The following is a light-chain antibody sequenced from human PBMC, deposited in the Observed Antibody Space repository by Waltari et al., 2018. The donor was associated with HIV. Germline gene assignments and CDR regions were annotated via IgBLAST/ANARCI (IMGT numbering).Light chain of an antibody. CDR2: AAS. J-gene: IGKJ1*01. CDR1: QSVSTY. Sequence: DIQLTQSPSSLSASVGDTVTIACRANQSVSTYLNWYQQQPGKAPKLFIYAASTLQRGVPSRFSGSGSGTDFTLAINSLQPEDFATYHCHQSYSTPQTFGQGTKVELK. V-gene: IGKV1-39*01. CDR3: HQSYSTPQT.